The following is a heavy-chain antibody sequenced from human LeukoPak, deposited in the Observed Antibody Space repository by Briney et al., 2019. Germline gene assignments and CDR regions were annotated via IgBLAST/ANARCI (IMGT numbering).Heavy chain of an antibody. CDR2: ISNNGGDA. Sequence: GGSLRLSCSVSGFTFSSYVMHWVRQAPGKGLESVSGISNNGGDAYYADSVKGRFTISRDNSENTLYLQMSSLRPEDTAVYYCMNPNHYGSGRWGQGTLVTVSS. CDR1: GFTFSSYV. D-gene: IGHD3-10*01. CDR3: MNPNHYGSGR. J-gene: IGHJ4*02. V-gene: IGHV3-64D*06.